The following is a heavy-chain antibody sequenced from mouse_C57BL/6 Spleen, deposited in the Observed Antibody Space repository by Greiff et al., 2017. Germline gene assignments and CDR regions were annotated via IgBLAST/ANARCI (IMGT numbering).Heavy chain of an antibody. Sequence: EVHLVESGPGLVKPSQSLSLTCSVTGYSITSGYYWNWIRQFPGNKLEWMGYISYDGSNNYNPSLKNRISITRDTSKNQFFLKLNSVTTEDTATYYCARGLLASRRLAWFAYWGQGTLVTVSA. J-gene: IGHJ3*01. CDR3: ARGLLASRRLAWFAY. CDR2: ISYDGSN. CDR1: GYSITSGYY. D-gene: IGHD6-5*01. V-gene: IGHV3-6*01.